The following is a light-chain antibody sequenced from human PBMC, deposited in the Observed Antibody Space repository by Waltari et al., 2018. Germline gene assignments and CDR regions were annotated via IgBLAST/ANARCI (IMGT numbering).Light chain of an antibody. J-gene: IGLJ1*01. CDR2: QDN. CDR1: KLGEKY. V-gene: IGLV3-1*01. CDR3: RAWAGSTPYNYV. Sequence: SYELTQPPSVSVSPGQTASITCSGEKLGEKYASWYQQKPGQAPLLVIYQDNKRPSGIPERFSGSNSGNTAPLTISGTQAMDEADYYWRAWAGSTPYNYVFATGTRVTVL.